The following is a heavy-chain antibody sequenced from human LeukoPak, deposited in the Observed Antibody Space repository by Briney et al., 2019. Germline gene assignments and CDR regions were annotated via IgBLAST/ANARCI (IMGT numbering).Heavy chain of an antibody. Sequence: ASVKVSCKASGYAFNVHGITWVRQAPGQGLEWMGWLSAYNGNTNYAQRFQGRVTMTTDTSTSTAYMDLRSLRSDDTAVYYCARDPRTEDGYNLRGFDYWGQGTLVTVSS. J-gene: IGHJ4*02. CDR1: GYAFNVHG. V-gene: IGHV1-18*01. CDR2: LSAYNGNT. CDR3: ARDPRTEDGYNLRGFDY. D-gene: IGHD5-24*01.